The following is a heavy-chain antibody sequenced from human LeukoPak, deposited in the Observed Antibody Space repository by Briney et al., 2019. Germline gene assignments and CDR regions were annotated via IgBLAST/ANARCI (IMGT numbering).Heavy chain of an antibody. CDR2: ISRTSSYI. V-gene: IGHV3-21*01. Sequence: PGGSLRLSCAASGFTFSRYNMKWVRQAPGKWLEWVSSISRTSSYIYYADSVKGRFTISRDNAQNSLYLQMNSLRVEDTAVYYCARVLETDCSGGSCYSGLDHWGQGTLVTVSS. CDR3: ARVLETDCSGGSCYSGLDH. CDR1: GFTFSRYN. D-gene: IGHD2-15*01. J-gene: IGHJ4*02.